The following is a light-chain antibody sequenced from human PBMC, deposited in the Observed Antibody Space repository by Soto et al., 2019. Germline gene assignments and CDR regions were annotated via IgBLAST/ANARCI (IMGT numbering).Light chain of an antibody. Sequence: EIVLTQSPATLSLSPGERATLSCRASQSVNDYLAWYQQKPAQAPTLLIYGASNRATGIPVRFSGSGSGTDFTLTFSSLDPEDFAVYYCQHRGRWPLSFGQGIVLEIK. CDR2: GAS. V-gene: IGKV3-11*01. J-gene: IGKJ2*03. CDR1: QSVNDY. CDR3: QHRGRWPLS.